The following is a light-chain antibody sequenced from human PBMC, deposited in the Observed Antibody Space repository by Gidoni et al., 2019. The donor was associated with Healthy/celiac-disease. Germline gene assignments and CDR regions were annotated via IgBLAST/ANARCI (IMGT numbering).Light chain of an antibody. Sequence: IVLTQSPGTLSLSPGERATLSCRASQSVSSSYLAWYQQKPGQAPRLLIYGASSRATGIPDRCSGSGSGTDFTLTISRLEPDDFAVYYCQQYGSSPLITFGQGTRLEIK. CDR3: QQYGSSPLIT. J-gene: IGKJ5*01. V-gene: IGKV3-20*01. CDR2: GAS. CDR1: QSVSSSY.